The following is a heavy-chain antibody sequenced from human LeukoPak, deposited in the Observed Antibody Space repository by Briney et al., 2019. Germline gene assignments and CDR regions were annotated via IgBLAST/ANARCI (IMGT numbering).Heavy chain of an antibody. CDR1: GGSISSYY. Sequence: PSETLSLTCTVSGGSISSYYWSWIRQPAGKGLEWLGRIFSSGSTNYNPSLKSRVTMSVDTSKNQFSLKLSSVTAADTAVYYCARNLDYYDTSAIIRPNGAFDIWGQGTLVTVSS. CDR2: IFSSGST. D-gene: IGHD3-22*01. J-gene: IGHJ3*02. CDR3: ARNLDYYDTSAIIRPNGAFDI. V-gene: IGHV4-4*07.